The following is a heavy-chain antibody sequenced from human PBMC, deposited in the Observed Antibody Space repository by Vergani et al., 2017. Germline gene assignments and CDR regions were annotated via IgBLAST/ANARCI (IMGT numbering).Heavy chain of an antibody. CDR3: ARAGGSSPHYYYYYMDV. V-gene: IGHV3-30*01. D-gene: IGHD6-6*01. CDR1: GFTFSSYA. Sequence: QVQLVESGGGVVQPGRSLRLSCAASGFTFSSYAMHWVRQAPGKGLEWVAVISYDGSKKYYADSVKGRFTISRDNSKNTLYLQMNSLRAEDTAVYYCARAGGSSPHYYYYYMDVWGKGTTVTVSS. CDR2: ISYDGSKK. J-gene: IGHJ6*03.